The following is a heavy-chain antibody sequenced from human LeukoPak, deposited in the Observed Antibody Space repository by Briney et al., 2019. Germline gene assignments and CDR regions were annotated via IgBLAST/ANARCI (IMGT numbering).Heavy chain of an antibody. Sequence: SETLSLTCTVSGGSISSGDYYWSWIRQPPGKGLEWIGYIYYSGSTDYNPSLKSRVSISVDTSKNQFSLKLSSVTAADTAVYYCATIKRGSISGYFDFWGQGIKVTVSS. CDR2: IYYSGST. V-gene: IGHV4-30-4*01. CDR1: GGSISSGDYY. J-gene: IGHJ4*02. CDR3: ATIKRGSISGYFDF. D-gene: IGHD5-18*01.